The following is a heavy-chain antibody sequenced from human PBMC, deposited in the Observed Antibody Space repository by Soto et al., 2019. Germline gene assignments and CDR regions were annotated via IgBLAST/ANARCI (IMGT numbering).Heavy chain of an antibody. CDR2: ISNSGTST. V-gene: IGHV3-11*06. CDR1: GFTFSDYY. J-gene: IGHJ4*02. Sequence: QAQLVESGGDLVKPGGSLRLSCAASGFTFSDYYMTWLRQAPGKGLEWISYISNSGTSTNYADSVKGRFTISRDNAKNSLYLRMTGLRAEDTAVYYCVRGRGGDWGQGTLVTVSS. D-gene: IGHD3-10*01. CDR3: VRGRGGD.